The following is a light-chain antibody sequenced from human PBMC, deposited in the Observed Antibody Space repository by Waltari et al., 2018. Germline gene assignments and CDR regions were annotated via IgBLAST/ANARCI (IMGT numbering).Light chain of an antibody. CDR2: EGT. J-gene: IGLJ2*01. CDR1: VGDVGSYNL. CDR3: SSYAGTGTLV. V-gene: IGLV2-23*01. Sequence: QSALTQPASVSGSPGQSLTISCTATVGDVGSYNLASWYQQRPVKAPKLMIYEGTKRPSGVSNRFSGSKSGNTASLTISGLQAEDEADYYCSSYAGTGTLVFGGGTKLTVL.